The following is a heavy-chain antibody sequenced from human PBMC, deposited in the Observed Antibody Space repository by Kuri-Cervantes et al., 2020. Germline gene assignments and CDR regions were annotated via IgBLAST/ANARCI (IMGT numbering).Heavy chain of an antibody. J-gene: IGHJ4*02. D-gene: IGHD1-26*01. CDR2: ISYDGSNK. CDR3: ATGVGATGY. V-gene: IGHV3-30*03. Sequence: GGSLRLSCAASGFTFSSYGMHWVRQAPGKGLEWVAVISYDGSNKYYADSVKGRFTISRDNSKNTLYLQMNSLRAGDTAVYYCATGVGATGYWGQGTLVTVSS. CDR1: GFTFSSYG.